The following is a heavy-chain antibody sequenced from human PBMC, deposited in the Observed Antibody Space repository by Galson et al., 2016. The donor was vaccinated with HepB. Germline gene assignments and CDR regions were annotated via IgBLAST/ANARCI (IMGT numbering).Heavy chain of an antibody. CDR2: INSGGST. D-gene: IGHD6-13*01. J-gene: IGHJ6*02. V-gene: IGHV3-66*01. Sequence: SLRLSCAASGFTFGNYAMSWVRQAPGKGLEWVSLINSGGSTYYADSVKGRFTSSRDNSKNTVYLQMNSLRVEDTAVYYCARDRQYSSSWPRRTYYYAMDVWGQGTTVTVSS. CDR3: ARDRQYSSSWPRRTYYYAMDV. CDR1: GFTFGNYA.